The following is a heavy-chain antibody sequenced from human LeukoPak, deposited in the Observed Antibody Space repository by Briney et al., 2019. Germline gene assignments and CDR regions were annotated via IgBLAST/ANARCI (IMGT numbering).Heavy chain of an antibody. D-gene: IGHD3-10*01. V-gene: IGHV3-33*08. CDR1: GFTFSSYA. CDR2: IWYDGSNK. CDR3: ARDRGRSRNHFDY. J-gene: IGHJ4*02. Sequence: GGSLRLSCAASGFTFSSYAMSWVRQAPGKGLEWVAVIWYDGSNKYYADSVKGRFTISRDNSKNTLYLQMNSLRAEDTAVYYCARDRGRSRNHFDYWGQGTLVTVSS.